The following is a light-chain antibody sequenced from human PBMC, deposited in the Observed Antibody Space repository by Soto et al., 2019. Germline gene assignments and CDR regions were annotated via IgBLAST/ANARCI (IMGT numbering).Light chain of an antibody. V-gene: IGLV2-14*01. CDR2: EVS. CDR3: ISYTGSSTLV. Sequence: QTALAQPASVSGSPGQSITISCTGTSSDVGGYNYVSWYQQPPGKAPKLMIYEVSNRPSGVSNRFSGSKSGNTASLTISGLQAEDEADYYCISYTGSSTLVFGAGTKVTVL. J-gene: IGLJ2*01. CDR1: SSDVGGYNY.